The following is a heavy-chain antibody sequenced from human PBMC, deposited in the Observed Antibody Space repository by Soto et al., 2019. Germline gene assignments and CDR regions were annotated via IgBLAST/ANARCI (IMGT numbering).Heavy chain of an antibody. D-gene: IGHD6-6*01. CDR3: ASFEYSGSSDAFDI. V-gene: IGHV1-18*01. J-gene: IGHJ3*02. Sequence: ASVKVSCKASGYSFTSYGISWVRQAPGQGLEWMGWISAYNGNTNYAQKLQGRVTMTRDTSISTAYMALSRLRSDDTAVYFCASFEYSGSSDAFDIWGQGTLVTVSS. CDR1: GYSFTSYG. CDR2: ISAYNGNT.